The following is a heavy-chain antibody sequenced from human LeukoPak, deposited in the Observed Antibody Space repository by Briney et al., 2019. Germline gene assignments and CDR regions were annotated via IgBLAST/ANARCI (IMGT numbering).Heavy chain of an antibody. Sequence: PGESLKISCKGSGYSFTSYWIGWVRQMPGKGLEWMGIIYPGHSHTRYSPSFQGQVTISADKSISTAYLQWSSLKASDTAMYYCARLLGPGRIAVEWPPPGYFDYWGQGTLVTVSS. V-gene: IGHV5-51*01. CDR3: ARLLGPGRIAVEWPPPGYFDY. CDR2: IYPGHSHT. J-gene: IGHJ4*02. D-gene: IGHD6-6*01. CDR1: GYSFTSYW.